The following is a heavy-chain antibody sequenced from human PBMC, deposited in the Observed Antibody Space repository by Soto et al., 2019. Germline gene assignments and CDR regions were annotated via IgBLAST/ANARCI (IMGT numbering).Heavy chain of an antibody. J-gene: IGHJ6*03. CDR3: ARDPVYRMNYDILTGDEYYYYYMDV. CDR2: IWYDGSNK. V-gene: IGHV3-33*01. Sequence: GGSLRLSCAASGFTFSSYGMHWVRQAPGKGLEWVAVIWYDGSNKYYADSVKGRLTISRDNSKNTLYLQMNSLRAEDTAVYYCARDPVYRMNYDILTGDEYYYYYMDVWGKGTTVTVSS. D-gene: IGHD3-9*01. CDR1: GFTFSSYG.